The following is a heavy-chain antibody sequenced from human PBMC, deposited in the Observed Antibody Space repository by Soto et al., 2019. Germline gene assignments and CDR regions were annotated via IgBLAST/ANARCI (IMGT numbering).Heavy chain of an antibody. Sequence: GESLKISCKGSGYSFTSYWIGWVRQMPGKVLDWMGIIFPGDFDTSYSPSFQGQVTISADKSISTAYLQWSSLKASDTAMYYCARHGGDYFLDAFDIWGQGTMVTISS. CDR2: IFPGDFDT. CDR3: ARHGGDYFLDAFDI. J-gene: IGHJ3*02. CDR1: GYSFTSYW. V-gene: IGHV5-51*01. D-gene: IGHD4-17*01.